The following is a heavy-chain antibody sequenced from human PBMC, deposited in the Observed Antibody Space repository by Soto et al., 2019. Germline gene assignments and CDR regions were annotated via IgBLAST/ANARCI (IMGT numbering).Heavy chain of an antibody. Sequence: QVQLQESGPGLVKPSQTLSLTCTVSGGSISSGGYYWSWIRQHPGKGLDPQHPGKGLEWIGYIYYSGFTYYNPSLQSRVTISVDTSKNQFSLKLSSVTAADTAVDYCARAISPWGQGTLVTVSS. V-gene: IGHV4-31*03. J-gene: IGHJ5*02. CDR3: ARAISP. D-gene: IGHD3-3*01. CDR2: IYYSGFT. CDR1: GGSISSGGYY.